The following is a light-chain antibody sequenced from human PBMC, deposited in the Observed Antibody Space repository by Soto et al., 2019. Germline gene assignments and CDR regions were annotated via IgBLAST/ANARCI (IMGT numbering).Light chain of an antibody. Sequence: QSALTQPPSASGSPGQSLTISCTRTSSDVGFYNFVSWYQQHPGKAPKLMIYDVTSRPSGVSYRFSGSKSGNTASLTISGLHAGDQADYLCGSYTASGPYVFGSGKKVTVL. CDR1: SSDVGFYNF. V-gene: IGLV2-14*01. CDR3: GSYTASGPYV. CDR2: DVT. J-gene: IGLJ1*01.